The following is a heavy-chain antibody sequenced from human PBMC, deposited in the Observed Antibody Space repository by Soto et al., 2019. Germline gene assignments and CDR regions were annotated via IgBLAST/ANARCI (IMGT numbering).Heavy chain of an antibody. CDR1: GFKFEDYA. J-gene: IGHJ6*02. Sequence: GGSLRLSCAASGFKFEDYAMHWVRQGPGKGLEWVSGISWNSGRIGYADSVKGRFIISRDNAKNSRFLQMNSLRADDTALYYCAITTVTTGFYYGMALWGQGTMVTVSS. D-gene: IGHD1-1*01. V-gene: IGHV3-9*01. CDR2: ISWNSGRI. CDR3: AITTVTTGFYYGMAL.